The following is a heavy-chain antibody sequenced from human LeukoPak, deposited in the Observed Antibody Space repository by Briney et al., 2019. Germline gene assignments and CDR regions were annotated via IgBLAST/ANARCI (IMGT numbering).Heavy chain of an antibody. CDR2: INPSGGST. CDR1: GYTFTSYY. V-gene: IGHV1-46*01. J-gene: IGHJ4*02. Sequence: GASVKVSCKASGYTFTSYYMHWVRQAPGQGLEWMGIINPSGGSTSYAQKFQGRVTMTRDTSTSTVYMELSSLRSEDRAVYYCARVRALEYYYDSSGYYPYFDYWGQGTLVTVSS. D-gene: IGHD3-22*01. CDR3: ARVRALEYYYDSSGYYPYFDY.